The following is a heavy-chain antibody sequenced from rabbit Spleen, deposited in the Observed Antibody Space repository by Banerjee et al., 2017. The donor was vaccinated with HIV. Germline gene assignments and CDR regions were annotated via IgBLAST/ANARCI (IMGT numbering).Heavy chain of an antibody. Sequence: QSLAESGGDLVKPGASLTLTCKASGFPFSNKAVMCWVRQAPGKGLEWIGCISASDDQFTYFANWAKSRFTISSHNAQKTLYLQLNSLTAADTATYFCVREAGYGGYGDANLWGPGTLVTVS. J-gene: IGHJ4*01. CDR2: ISASDDQFT. CDR3: VREAGYGGYGDANL. D-gene: IGHD6-1*01. CDR1: GFPFSNKAV. V-gene: IGHV1S40*01.